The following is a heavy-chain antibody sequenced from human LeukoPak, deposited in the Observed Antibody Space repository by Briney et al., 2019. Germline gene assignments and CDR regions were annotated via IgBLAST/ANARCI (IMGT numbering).Heavy chain of an antibody. J-gene: IGHJ6*03. D-gene: IGHD1-26*01. V-gene: IGHV4-59*01. Sequence: PSETLSLTCAVYGGSFSGYYWSWIRQPPGKGLEWIGYIYYSGSTNYNPSLKSRVTISVDTSKNQFSLRLSSVTAADTAVYYCARSEGVGATHYYYYYYMDVWGKGTTVTVSS. CDR2: IYYSGST. CDR3: ARSEGVGATHYYYYYYMDV. CDR1: GGSFSGYY.